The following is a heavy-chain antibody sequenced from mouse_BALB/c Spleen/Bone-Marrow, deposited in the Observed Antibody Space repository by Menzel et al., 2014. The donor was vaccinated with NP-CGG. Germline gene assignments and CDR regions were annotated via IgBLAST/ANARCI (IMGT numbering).Heavy chain of an antibody. CDR3: ARGYDYSSWFAY. V-gene: IGHV5-6-3*01. CDR1: GFTFSNYG. J-gene: IGHJ3*01. D-gene: IGHD2-4*01. CDR2: INVNGDTT. Sequence: EVMLVESGGGLVQPGGSLKLSCAASGFTFSNYGMSWVRQTPDKRLEMIVTINVNGDTTYHPDSVKGRFTISRDNVKNTLSLQMSSLKSEDTAMYYCARGYDYSSWFAYWGQGTLVTVSA.